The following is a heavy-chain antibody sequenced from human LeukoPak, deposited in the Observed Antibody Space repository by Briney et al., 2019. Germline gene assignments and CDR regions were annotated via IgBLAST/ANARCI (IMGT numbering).Heavy chain of an antibody. J-gene: IGHJ4*02. CDR1: GFTFSSYG. V-gene: IGHV3-33*06. D-gene: IGHD3-10*01. CDR2: IWYDGSNK. Sequence: GGSLRLSCAASGFTFSSYGMHWVRQAPGKGLEWVAVIWYDGSNKYYADSVKGRFTISRDNSKNTLYLQMNRRRPEDTAVYHCAKDPTFYYGSGDYWGQGTLVTVSS. CDR3: AKDPTFYYGSGDY.